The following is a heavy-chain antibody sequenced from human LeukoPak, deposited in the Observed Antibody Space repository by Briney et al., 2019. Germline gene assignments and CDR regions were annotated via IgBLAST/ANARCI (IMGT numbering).Heavy chain of an antibody. CDR3: ARGRPGYDYVWGSYRETYYFDY. D-gene: IGHD3-16*02. J-gene: IGHJ4*02. CDR2: IYYSGST. V-gene: IGHV4-39*01. CDR1: GGSISSSSYY. Sequence: PSETLSLTCTVSGGSISSSSYYWGWIRQPPGKGLEWIGSIYYSGSTYYNPSLKSRVTISVDTSKNQFSLKLSSVTAADAAVYYCARGRPGYDYVWGSYRETYYFDYWGQGTLVTVSS.